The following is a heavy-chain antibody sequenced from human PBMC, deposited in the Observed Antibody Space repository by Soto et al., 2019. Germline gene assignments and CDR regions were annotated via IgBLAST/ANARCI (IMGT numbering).Heavy chain of an antibody. J-gene: IGHJ3*02. CDR2: FDPEDGET. CDR1: GYTLTELS. V-gene: IGHV1-24*01. CDR3: STGGASCGAQPYAFDI. D-gene: IGHD1-26*01. Sequence: ASVKVSCKVSGYTLTELSMHWVRQAPGKGLEWMGGFDPEDGETIYAQKFQGRVTMTEDTSTDTADMELSSMRSEDTAVYSWSTGGASCGAQPYAFDIWGQGTMVTVSS.